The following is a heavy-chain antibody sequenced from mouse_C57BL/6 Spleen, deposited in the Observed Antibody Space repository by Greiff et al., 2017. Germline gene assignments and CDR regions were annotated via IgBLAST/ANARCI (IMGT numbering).Heavy chain of an antibody. CDR3: TREGLYYGKNY. CDR2: IDPETGGT. CDR1: GYTFTDYE. D-gene: IGHD2-1*01. Sequence: QVQLQQSGAELVRPGASVTLSCKASGYTFTDYEMHWVKQTPVHGLEWIGAIDPETGGTAYNQKFKGKAILTADKSSSTAYMELRSLTSEDSAVYYCTREGLYYGKNYWGKGTTLTVSS. J-gene: IGHJ2*01. V-gene: IGHV1-15*01.